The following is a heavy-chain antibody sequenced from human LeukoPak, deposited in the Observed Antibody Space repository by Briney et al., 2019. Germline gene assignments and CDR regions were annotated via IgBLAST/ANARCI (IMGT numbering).Heavy chain of an antibody. D-gene: IGHD2-15*01. CDR3: ARVENGLVARRSYMDV. J-gene: IGHJ6*03. CDR2: IYPGDSDT. Sequence: GESLKISCKGSGYSFTSYWIGWVRQMPGKGLEWMGIIYPGDSDTRYSPSFQGQVTISADKSISTAYLQWSSLRSEDTAVYYCARVENGLVARRSYMDVWGKGTTVTVSS. CDR1: GYSFTSYW. V-gene: IGHV5-51*01.